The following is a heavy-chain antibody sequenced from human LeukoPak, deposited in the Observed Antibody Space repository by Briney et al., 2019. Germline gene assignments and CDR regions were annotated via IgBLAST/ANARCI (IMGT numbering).Heavy chain of an antibody. V-gene: IGHV4-38-2*01. D-gene: IGHD2-8*01. CDR3: ARHVRARRYCTNGVCYRWFDP. CDR2: IYHSGST. CDR1: GYSISSGYY. J-gene: IGHJ5*02. Sequence: SETLSLTCAVSGYSISSGYYWGGIRQPPGKGLEWIGSIYHSGSTYYNPSLKSRVTISVDTSKNQFSLKLSSVTAADTAVYYCARHVRARRYCTNGVCYRWFDPWGQGTLVTVSS.